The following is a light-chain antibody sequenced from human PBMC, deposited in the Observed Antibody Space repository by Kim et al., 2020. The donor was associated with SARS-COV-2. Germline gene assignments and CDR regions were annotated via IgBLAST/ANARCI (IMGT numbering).Light chain of an antibody. CDR2: EDN. CDR3: QSYDSSNHWV. Sequence: KTVTISCTRSSGSVGSNDVQGYQPRPGSAPPTVIYEDNQRPPGVPARFSGSIDSSSNSASLTISGLKTEDEADYCCQSYDSSNHWVFGGGTKLTVL. V-gene: IGLV6-57*03. CDR1: SGSVGSND. J-gene: IGLJ3*02.